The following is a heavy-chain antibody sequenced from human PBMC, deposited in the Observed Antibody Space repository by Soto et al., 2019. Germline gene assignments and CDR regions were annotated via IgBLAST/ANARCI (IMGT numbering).Heavy chain of an antibody. Sequence: LRLSCAASGFTISTYHLNWVRQAPGKGLEWVSYISTDLRALYYADSVRGRSTISRDNAKNSLYLQMTSLRDEDTGVYYCTRDGRRGYDMDVWGQGTTVTVSS. CDR3: TRDGRRGYDMDV. CDR2: ISTDLRAL. J-gene: IGHJ6*02. CDR1: GFTISTYH. D-gene: IGHD1-26*01. V-gene: IGHV3-48*02.